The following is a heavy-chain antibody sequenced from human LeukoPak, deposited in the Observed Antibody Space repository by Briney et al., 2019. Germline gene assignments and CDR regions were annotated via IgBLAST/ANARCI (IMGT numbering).Heavy chain of an antibody. Sequence: GESLKISCRGSGYSFASYWVGWVRQMPGKGLEWMGVIYPGDSDTRYSPSFQGQVTISADKSISTAYPQWSSLKASDTAIYYCARSPTVVTPGDYWGQGTLVTVSS. CDR2: IYPGDSDT. CDR1: GYSFASYW. D-gene: IGHD4-23*01. CDR3: ARSPTVVTPGDY. V-gene: IGHV5-51*01. J-gene: IGHJ4*02.